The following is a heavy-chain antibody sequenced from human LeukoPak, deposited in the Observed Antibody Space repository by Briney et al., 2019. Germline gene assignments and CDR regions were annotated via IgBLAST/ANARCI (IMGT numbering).Heavy chain of an antibody. V-gene: IGHV7-4-1*02. CDR3: ARGRVLLRFLESCMFDP. Sequence: ASVNVSCKASGYTFTSYAMNWVRQAPGQGLEWMGWINTNTGNPTYAQGFTGRFVFSLDTSVSTAYLQISSLKAEDTAVYYCARGRVLLRFLESCMFDPWGQGTLVTVSS. D-gene: IGHD3-3*01. CDR2: INTNTGNP. J-gene: IGHJ5*02. CDR1: GYTFTSYA.